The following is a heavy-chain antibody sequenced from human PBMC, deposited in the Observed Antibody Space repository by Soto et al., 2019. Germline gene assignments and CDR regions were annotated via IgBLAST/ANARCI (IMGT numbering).Heavy chain of an antibody. CDR1: GYSFTTYA. V-gene: IGHV1-3*01. J-gene: IGHJ6*02. CDR2: INGGNGNT. D-gene: IGHD1-1*01. CDR3: ARGKGMEENYYYHGMDV. Sequence: ASVKLSCKASGYSFTTYALHWVRQAPGQSLEWMAWINGGNGNTKYSQKFQDRVTITRDTSASIAYMELSSLRSEDTAVYYCARGKGMEENYYYHGMDVWGQGTTVTVSS.